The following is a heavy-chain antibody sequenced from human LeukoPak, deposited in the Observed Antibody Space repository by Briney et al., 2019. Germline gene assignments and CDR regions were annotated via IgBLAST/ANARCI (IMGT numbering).Heavy chain of an antibody. CDR1: GGSISSYY. J-gene: IGHJ4*02. D-gene: IGHD4-17*01. CDR3: ASSYGDYDPFDY. Sequence: PSETLSLTCTVSGGSISSYYWSLIRQPPGKGLEWIGYIYYSGSTYYNPSLKSRVTISVDRSKNQFSLKLSSVTAADTAVYYCASSYGDYDPFDYWGQGTLVTVSS. CDR2: IYYSGST. V-gene: IGHV4-59*12.